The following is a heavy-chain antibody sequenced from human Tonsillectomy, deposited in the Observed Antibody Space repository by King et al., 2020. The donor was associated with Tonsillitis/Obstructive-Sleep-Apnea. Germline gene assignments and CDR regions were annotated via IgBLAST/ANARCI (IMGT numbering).Heavy chain of an antibody. CDR2: IHYSGST. Sequence: QLQESGPRLVKPSETLSLTCTVSGVSITNYFWSWIRQPPGRGLEWVGYIHYSGSTNYNPSLKSRVTISLDTSKNQFSLNLRSVTAADTAEYYCARLPALDMDVWGKGTTVTVSS. CDR1: GVSITNYF. D-gene: IGHD2-2*01. CDR3: ARLPALDMDV. V-gene: IGHV4-59*01. J-gene: IGHJ6*03.